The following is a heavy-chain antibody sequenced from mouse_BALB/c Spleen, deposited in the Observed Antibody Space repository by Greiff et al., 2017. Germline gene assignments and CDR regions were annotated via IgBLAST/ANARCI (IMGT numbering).Heavy chain of an antibody. D-gene: IGHD4-1*01. CDR2: INPGSGGT. CDR1: GYAFTNYW. Sequence: VQLQQSGAELVRPGTSVKVSCKASGYAFTNYWIEWVKQRPGQGLEWTGVINPGSGGTNYNEKFKGKATLTADKSSSTAYMQLSSLTSDDSAVYFCERSTGTPDYWGQGTTLTVSS. V-gene: IGHV1-54*01. J-gene: IGHJ2*01. CDR3: ERSTGTPDY.